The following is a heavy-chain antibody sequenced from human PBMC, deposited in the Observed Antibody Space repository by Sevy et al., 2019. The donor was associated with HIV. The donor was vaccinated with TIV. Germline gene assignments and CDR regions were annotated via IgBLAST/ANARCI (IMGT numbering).Heavy chain of an antibody. CDR2: IYYSGST. V-gene: IGHV4-30-4*01. CDR3: ARRDSDGYNTYFDY. Sequence: SETLSLTCTVSGGSISSGDYYWSWIRQPPGKGLEWIGYIYYSGSTYYNPSLKSRVTISVDTSKNQFSLKLSSVTAADTAMYYCARRDSDGYNTYFDYWGQGTLVTVSS. D-gene: IGHD5-12*01. CDR1: GGSISSGDYY. J-gene: IGHJ4*02.